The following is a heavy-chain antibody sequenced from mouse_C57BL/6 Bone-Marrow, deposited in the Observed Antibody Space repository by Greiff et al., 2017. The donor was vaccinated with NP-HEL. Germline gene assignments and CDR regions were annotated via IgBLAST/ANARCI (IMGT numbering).Heavy chain of an antibody. CDR1: GFTFSDYY. D-gene: IGHD2-3*01. CDR3: ARDRVYEGYYGFAY. Sequence: EVKVVESEGGLVQPGSSMKLSCTASGFTFSDYYMAWVRQVPEKGLEWVANINYDGSSTYYLDSLKSRFIISRDNAKNILYLQMSSLKSEDTATYYCARDRVYEGYYGFAYWGQGTLVTVSA. V-gene: IGHV5-16*01. CDR2: INYDGSST. J-gene: IGHJ3*01.